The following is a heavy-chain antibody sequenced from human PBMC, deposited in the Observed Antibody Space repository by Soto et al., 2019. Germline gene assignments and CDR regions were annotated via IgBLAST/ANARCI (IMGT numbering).Heavy chain of an antibody. CDR1: GGKISSYY. J-gene: IGHJ4*02. D-gene: IGHD2-15*01. CDR3: ARHPPGYCSGGSCYSPYYFDY. V-gene: IGHV4-59*08. Sequence: PSATLSLTGTVSGGKISSYYWSWIRPPPGKGLEWIGYIYYSGSTNYNPSLKSRVTISVDTSKNQFSLKLSSVTAADTAVYYCARHPPGYCSGGSCYSPYYFDYWGQGTLVTSPQ. CDR2: IYYSGST.